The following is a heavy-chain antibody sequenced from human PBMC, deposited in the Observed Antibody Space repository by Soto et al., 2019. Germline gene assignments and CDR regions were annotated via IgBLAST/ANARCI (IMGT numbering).Heavy chain of an antibody. CDR1: GGSITSHY. V-gene: IGHV4-59*11. D-gene: IGHD3-10*01. CDR2: IHYDGST. CDR3: ARESAGSHKNNWFDP. J-gene: IGHJ5*02. Sequence: QVQLQESGPGLVKPSETLSLNCAVSGGSITSHYWSWVRQPPGQGLEWIGFIHYDGSTKYSPSLRGRVTLSMAPSQNRLSLKLTSVTAADAAVYFCARESAGSHKNNWFDPWGPGTLVTVSS.